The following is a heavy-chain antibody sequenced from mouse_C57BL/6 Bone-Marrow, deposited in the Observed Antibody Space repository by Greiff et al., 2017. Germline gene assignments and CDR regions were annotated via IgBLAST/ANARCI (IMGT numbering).Heavy chain of an antibody. V-gene: IGHV6-3*01. Sequence: EVKLVESGGGLVQPGGSMKLSCVASGFTFSNYWMNWVRQSPEKGLEWVAQIRLKSDNYATHYAESVKGRFTISRDDSKSSVYLQMNNLRAVDTGIYYCTEGAWFAYWGQGTLVTVSA. CDR2: IRLKSDNYAT. CDR1: GFTFSNYW. J-gene: IGHJ3*01. CDR3: TEGAWFAY.